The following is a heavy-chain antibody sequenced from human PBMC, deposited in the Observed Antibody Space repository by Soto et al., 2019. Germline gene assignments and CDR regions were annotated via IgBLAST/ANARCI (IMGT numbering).Heavy chain of an antibody. D-gene: IGHD3-3*01. V-gene: IGHV4-59*01. Sequence: SETLSLTCTVSGGSISSYYWSWIRQPPGKGLEWIGYIYYSGSTNYNPSLKSRVTISVDTSKNQSSLKLSSVTAADTAVYYCARELIFGVVIESAISPLYLDYWGQGTLVTVSS. CDR3: ARELIFGVVIESAISPLYLDY. J-gene: IGHJ4*02. CDR1: GGSISSYY. CDR2: IYYSGST.